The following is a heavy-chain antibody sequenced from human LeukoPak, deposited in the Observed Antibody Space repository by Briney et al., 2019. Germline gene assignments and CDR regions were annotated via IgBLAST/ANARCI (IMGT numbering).Heavy chain of an antibody. V-gene: IGHV3-23*01. D-gene: IGHD3-22*01. Sequence: GGSLRLSCAASGFTFSSYAMSWVRQAPGKGLEWVSGVSGSGDNTYYADSVKGRFTISGDNSKNTLYVQVNSLGTEDTAAYYCAKGSYYDSSGSFYFDYWGQGTLVTVSS. CDR2: VSGSGDNT. CDR1: GFTFSSYA. CDR3: AKGSYYDSSGSFYFDY. J-gene: IGHJ4*02.